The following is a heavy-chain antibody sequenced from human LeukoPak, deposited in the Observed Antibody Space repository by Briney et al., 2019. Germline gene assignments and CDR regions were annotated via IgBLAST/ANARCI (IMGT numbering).Heavy chain of an antibody. D-gene: IGHD2-2*02. CDR3: ARDGDVVVPAAIEGGYFDY. CDR2: IIPIFGIA. J-gene: IGHJ4*02. CDR1: GGTFSSYA. V-gene: IGHV1-69*04. Sequence: GASVKVSCKASGGTFSSYAISWVRQAPGQGLEWMGRIIPIFGIANYAQKFQGRVTITADKSTSTAYMELSSLRSEDTAVYYCARDGDVVVPAAIEGGYFDYWGQGTLVTVSS.